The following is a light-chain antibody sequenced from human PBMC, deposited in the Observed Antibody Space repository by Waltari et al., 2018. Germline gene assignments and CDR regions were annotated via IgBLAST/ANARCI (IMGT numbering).Light chain of an antibody. CDR3: MQSFLIPLT. CDR2: ETS. CDR1: QSLLHTDGKTY. J-gene: IGKJ3*01. Sequence: IVMTQSPLYLSVTPGQSASTSCHSSQSLLHTDGKTYLYWYFQKSGQSPNRLIHETSTRMAGVSDRFSGSGSGTQFTLTISRVEPEDVGVFYCMQSFLIPLTFGPGTKVDIK. V-gene: IGKV2-29*02.